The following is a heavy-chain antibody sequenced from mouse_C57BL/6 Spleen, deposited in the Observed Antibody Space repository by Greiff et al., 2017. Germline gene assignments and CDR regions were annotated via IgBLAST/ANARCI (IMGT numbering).Heavy chain of an antibody. D-gene: IGHD3-2*02. CDR2: INYDGSST. J-gene: IGHJ3*01. CDR3: ARVSDSSGSFAY. V-gene: IGHV5-16*01. CDR1: GFTFSDYY. Sequence: EVQRVESEGGLVQPGSSMKLSCTASGFTFSDYYMAWVRQVPEKGLEWVANINYDGSSTYYLDSLKSRFIISRDNAKNILYLQMSSLKSEDTATYYCARVSDSSGSFAYWGQGTLVTVSA.